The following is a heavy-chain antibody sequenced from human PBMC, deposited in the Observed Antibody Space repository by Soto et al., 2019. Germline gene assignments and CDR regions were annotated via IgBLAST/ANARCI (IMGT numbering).Heavy chain of an antibody. CDR2: IKSKTDGGTT. CDR3: TTGAGDLPNDIIPNV. D-gene: IGHD1-1*01. CDR1: GFTFSNAW. J-gene: IGHJ6*02. V-gene: IGHV3-15*01. Sequence: PGGSLRLSCAASGFTFSNAWMSWVRQAPGKGLEWVGRIKSKTDGGTTDYAAPVKGRFTISRDDSKNTLYLQMNSLKTEDTAVYYCTTGAGDLPNDIIPNVWGQGTTVTVSS.